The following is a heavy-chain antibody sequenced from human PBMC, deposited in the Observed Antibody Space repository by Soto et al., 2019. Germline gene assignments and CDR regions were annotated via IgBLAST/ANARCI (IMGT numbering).Heavy chain of an antibody. CDR2: ISDDGSRT. CDR3: VKGGWLDF. V-gene: IGHV3-23*01. D-gene: IGHD3-16*01. Sequence: GGSLRLSCAASGFTFNTFEITWVRQAPGRGLEWVSFISDDGSRTYYADAVKGRFTISRDNSKYTLYLQMNSLTVEDTAVYACVKGGWLDFWGQGTLVTVSS. CDR1: GFTFNTFE. J-gene: IGHJ5*01.